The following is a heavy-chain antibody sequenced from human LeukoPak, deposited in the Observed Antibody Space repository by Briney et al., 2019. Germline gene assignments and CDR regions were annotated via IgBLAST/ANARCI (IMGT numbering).Heavy chain of an antibody. CDR3: AREFSWNYFDY. CDR1: GFTFSRYS. D-gene: IGHD1-1*01. Sequence: GGSLRLSCAGSGFTFSRYSMNWFRQAPGKGLEWVAVIWYDGSNKYYADSVKGRFTISRDNSKNTLYLQMNSLRAEDTAVYYCAREFSWNYFDYWGQGTLVTVSS. CDR2: IWYDGSNK. J-gene: IGHJ4*02. V-gene: IGHV3-33*08.